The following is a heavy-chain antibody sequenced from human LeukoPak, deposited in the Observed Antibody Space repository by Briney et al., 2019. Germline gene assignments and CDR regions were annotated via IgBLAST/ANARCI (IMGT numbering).Heavy chain of an antibody. V-gene: IGHV3-30*04. Sequence: PGGSLRLSCAASGFTFSSYAMHWVRQAPGKGLEWAAVISYDGSNKYYADSVKGRFTISRDNSKNTLYLQMNSLRAEDTAVYYCAREYYYDSSGYFDAFDIWGQGTMVTVSS. CDR3: AREYYYDSSGYFDAFDI. D-gene: IGHD3-22*01. CDR1: GFTFSSYA. J-gene: IGHJ3*02. CDR2: ISYDGSNK.